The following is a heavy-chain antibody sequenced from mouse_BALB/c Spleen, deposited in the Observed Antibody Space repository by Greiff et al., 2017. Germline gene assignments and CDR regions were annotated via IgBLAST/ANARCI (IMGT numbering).Heavy chain of an antibody. V-gene: IGHV5-4*02. J-gene: IGHJ3*01. D-gene: IGHD2-1*01. Sequence: EVQLVESGGGLVKPGGSLKLSCAASGFTFSDYYMYWVRQTPEKRLEWVAIISDGGSYTYYPDSVKGRFTISRDNAKNNLYLQMSSLKSEDTAMYYYARDGNYVFAYWGQGTLVTVSA. CDR3: ARDGNYVFAY. CDR1: GFTFSDYY. CDR2: ISDGGSYT.